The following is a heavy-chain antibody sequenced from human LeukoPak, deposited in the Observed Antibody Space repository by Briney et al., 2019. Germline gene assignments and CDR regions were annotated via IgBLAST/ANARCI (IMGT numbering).Heavy chain of an antibody. V-gene: IGHV3-48*03. D-gene: IGHD3-10*01. CDR1: GFTFSSYE. CDR2: ISSSGSTI. CDR3: ARGRVRGFDY. J-gene: IGHJ4*02. Sequence: QPGGSLRLSCAASGFTFSSYEMNWVRQAPGKGLEWVSYISSSGSTIYYADSVKGRFTISRDNAKSSLYLQMNSLRAEDTAVYYCARGRVRGFDYWGQGTLVTVSS.